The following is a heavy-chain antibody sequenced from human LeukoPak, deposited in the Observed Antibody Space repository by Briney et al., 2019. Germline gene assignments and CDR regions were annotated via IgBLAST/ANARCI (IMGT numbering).Heavy chain of an antibody. J-gene: IGHJ3*02. D-gene: IGHD6-13*01. CDR2: IYYSGST. Sequence: SETLSLTCAVYGGSFSGYYWSWIRQPPGKGLEWIGYIYYSGSTNYNPSLKSRVTISVDTSKNQFSLNLNPVTAADTAVYYCARDRYSSSWFDAFDIWGQGTMITVSS. CDR3: ARDRYSSSWFDAFDI. CDR1: GGSFSGYY. V-gene: IGHV4-59*01.